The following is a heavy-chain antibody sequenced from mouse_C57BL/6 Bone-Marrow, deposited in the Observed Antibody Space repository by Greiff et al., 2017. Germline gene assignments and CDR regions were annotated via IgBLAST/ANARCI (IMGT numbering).Heavy chain of an antibody. CDR1: GFSLSTFGMG. CDR2: IWWDDDK. Sequence: QVTLKVSGPGILQPSQTLSLTCSFSGFSLSTFGMGVGWIRQPSGKGLEWLAHIWWDDDKYYNPALKSRLTISKDTSKNQVCLKIAKVDTADTATYYCARIPRGDWFAYWGQGTLVTVSA. V-gene: IGHV8-8*01. J-gene: IGHJ3*01. CDR3: ARIPRGDWFAY.